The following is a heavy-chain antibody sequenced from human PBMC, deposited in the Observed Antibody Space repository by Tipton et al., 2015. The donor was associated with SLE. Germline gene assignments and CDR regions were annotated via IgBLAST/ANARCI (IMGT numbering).Heavy chain of an antibody. CDR2: IWYDGSKK. Sequence: SLRLSCAASGFTFSNYGMHWVRQAPGKGLEWVALIWYDGSKKYYADSVKGRFTISRDNSKNTLYLQMNSLRAEDTAIYYCAKDLYSSSWYAFDYWGQGTLVTVSS. CDR3: AKDLYSSSWYAFDY. J-gene: IGHJ4*02. CDR1: GFTFSNYG. V-gene: IGHV3-30*02. D-gene: IGHD6-13*01.